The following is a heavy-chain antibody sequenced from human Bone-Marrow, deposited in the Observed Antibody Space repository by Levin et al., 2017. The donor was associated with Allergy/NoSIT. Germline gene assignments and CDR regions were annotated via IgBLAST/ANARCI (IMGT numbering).Heavy chain of an antibody. Sequence: PGGSLRLSCAASGFTFSSYWMSWVRQAPGKGLEWVANIKQDGSEKYYVDSVKGRFTISRDNAKNSLYLQMNSLRAEDTAVYYCARDQERYCSGGSCYLGDYWGQGTLVTVSS. J-gene: IGHJ4*02. CDR1: GFTFSSYW. D-gene: IGHD2-15*01. V-gene: IGHV3-7*01. CDR3: ARDQERYCSGGSCYLGDY. CDR2: IKQDGSEK.